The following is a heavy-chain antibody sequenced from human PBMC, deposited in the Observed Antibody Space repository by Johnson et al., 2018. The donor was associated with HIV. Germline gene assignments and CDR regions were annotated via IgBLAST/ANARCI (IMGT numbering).Heavy chain of an antibody. CDR3: ASTGLITYVGAFDI. J-gene: IGHJ3*02. D-gene: IGHD1-26*01. CDR1: GFTFSDFY. Sequence: QVQLVESGGGVVQPGRSLRLSCAASGFTFSDFYISWIRQAPGKGLEWISYISSSGSITYYADSVKGRFTISRDNAKNSLDLQMNSLRAEDTAVYYCASTGLITYVGAFDIWGQGTMVTVFS. V-gene: IGHV3-11*04. CDR2: ISSSGSIT.